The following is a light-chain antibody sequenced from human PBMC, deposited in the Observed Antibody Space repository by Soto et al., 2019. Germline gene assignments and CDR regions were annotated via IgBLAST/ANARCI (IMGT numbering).Light chain of an antibody. CDR1: QSINIY. CDR3: QQSYRSPYT. V-gene: IGKV1-39*01. J-gene: IGKJ2*01. Sequence: QMSQSPSSLSASVGDSVTVTCRASQSINIYLNWYQQKPGKAPTLLIYGASSLQSGVPSRFTGGGSRTDFTLTISSLQPEDFATYYCQQSYRSPYTFGQGTKLEIK. CDR2: GAS.